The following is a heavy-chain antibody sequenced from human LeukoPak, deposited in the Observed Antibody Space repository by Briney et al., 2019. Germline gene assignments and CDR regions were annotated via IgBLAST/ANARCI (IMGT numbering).Heavy chain of an antibody. J-gene: IGHJ3*02. Sequence: PGGSLRLSCAASGFTSSDHYMDWVRQTPGKRLEWVGRIRNKANSYTTEYAASVKGRFTISTDDSTNSLYLLMNSLKTEDTAVYHCARGQVSVPPASDIWGQGTKVIVSS. CDR2: IRNKANSYTT. V-gene: IGHV3-72*01. CDR3: ARGQVSVPPASDI. CDR1: GFTSSDHY.